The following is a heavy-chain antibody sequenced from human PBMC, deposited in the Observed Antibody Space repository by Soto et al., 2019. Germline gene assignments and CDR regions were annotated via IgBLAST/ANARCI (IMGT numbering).Heavy chain of an antibody. D-gene: IGHD2-15*01. Sequence: EVLLVESGGGLVQPGGSLRLSCAASGFTFSHYWMYWVRQAPGKGLVWVSRINSDGSVSSYADSVKGRLTISRDNVKNTLYLQMDSLRAEDTAVYYCARGDCVGGTCYSLAGSFYYYMDVWGKGTTVTVFS. V-gene: IGHV3-74*01. CDR3: ARGDCVGGTCYSLAGSFYYYMDV. J-gene: IGHJ6*03. CDR1: GFTFSHYW. CDR2: INSDGSVS.